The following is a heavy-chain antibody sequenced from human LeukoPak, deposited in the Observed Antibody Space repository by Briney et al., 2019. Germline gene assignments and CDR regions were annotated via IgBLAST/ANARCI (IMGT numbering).Heavy chain of an antibody. J-gene: IGHJ4*02. Sequence: GGSLRLSCAASGFTFSSYAMSWVRQAPGKGLEWVSAIRDSGSGTHYADSVKGRFTTSRDNSKNTLFLQMNSLRAEDTAIYYCAKYGPQDSGSSHFDYWGQGALVTVSS. V-gene: IGHV3-23*01. CDR3: AKYGPQDSGSSHFDY. CDR1: GFTFSSYA. CDR2: IRDSGSGT. D-gene: IGHD1-26*01.